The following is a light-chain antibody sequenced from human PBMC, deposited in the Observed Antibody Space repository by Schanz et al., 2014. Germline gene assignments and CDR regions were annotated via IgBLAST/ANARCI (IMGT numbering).Light chain of an antibody. V-gene: IGKV3-20*01. CDR2: GAS. Sequence: EIVLTQTPGTLTLSPGERATLSCRASQSVSSGYLAWYQQKPGQAPRLLIYGASSRATGIPDRFSGRGSGTDFTLTISRLEADDLGVYYCQQYSSPWTFGQGTNLEIK. J-gene: IGKJ1*01. CDR1: QSVSSGY. CDR3: QQYSSPWT.